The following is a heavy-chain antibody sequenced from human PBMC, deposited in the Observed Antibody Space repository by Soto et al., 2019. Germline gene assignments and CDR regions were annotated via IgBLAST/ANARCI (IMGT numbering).Heavy chain of an antibody. CDR2: IYWDDDK. CDR1: GFSLSTSEVG. Sequence: QITLKESGPTLVKPTQTLTLTCTFSGFSLSTSEVGVGWIRQPPGKALEWLALIYWDDDKRYSPSLKSRPPITNDTSKNPVVLTRTNIDPVDTATYYCAHSRVGSSGGSCSFHWGQGTLVTVSS. V-gene: IGHV2-5*02. J-gene: IGHJ4*02. D-gene: IGHD2-15*01. CDR3: AHSRVGSSGGSCSFH.